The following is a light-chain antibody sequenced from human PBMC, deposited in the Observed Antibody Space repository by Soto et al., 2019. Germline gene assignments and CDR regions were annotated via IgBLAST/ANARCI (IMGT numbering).Light chain of an antibody. V-gene: IGLV1-47*01. CDR2: RNN. Sequence: QSVLTQPPSASGTPGQRGTISCSGSSPNIGSNFIYWYQQLPGTAPKLLIYRNNERPSGVPDRFSGSKSGTSASLAISGLRSEDEADYHCAAWDDSLSGVVFGGGTKLTVL. CDR3: AAWDDSLSGVV. J-gene: IGLJ2*01. CDR1: SPNIGSNF.